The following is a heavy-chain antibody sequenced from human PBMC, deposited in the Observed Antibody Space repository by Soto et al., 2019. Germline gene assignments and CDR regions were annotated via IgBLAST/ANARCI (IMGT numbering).Heavy chain of an antibody. CDR3: ATTYYYDSSGYFYAFDI. CDR1: GYTLTELS. Sequence: ASVKVSCKVSGYTLTELSMHWVRQAPGKGLEWMGGFDPEDGETIYAQKFQGRVTMTEDTSTDTACMELSSLRSEDTAVYYCATTYYYDSSGYFYAFDIWGQGTMVTVS. V-gene: IGHV1-24*01. J-gene: IGHJ3*02. CDR2: FDPEDGET. D-gene: IGHD3-22*01.